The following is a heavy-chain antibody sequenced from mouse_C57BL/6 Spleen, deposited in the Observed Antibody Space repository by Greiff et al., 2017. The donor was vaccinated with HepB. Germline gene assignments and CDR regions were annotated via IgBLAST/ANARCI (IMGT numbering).Heavy chain of an antibody. CDR1: GYAFSSSW. Sequence: VQLQQSGPELVKPGASVKISCKASGYAFSSSWMNWVKQRPGKGLEWIGRIYPGDGDTNYNGKFKGKATLTADKSSSTAYMQLSSLTSEDSAVYFCASSAYYGDEGDYAFDYWGQGTSVTVSS. V-gene: IGHV1-82*01. J-gene: IGHJ4*01. D-gene: IGHD2-9*01. CDR3: ASSAYYGDEGDYAFDY. CDR2: IYPGDGDT.